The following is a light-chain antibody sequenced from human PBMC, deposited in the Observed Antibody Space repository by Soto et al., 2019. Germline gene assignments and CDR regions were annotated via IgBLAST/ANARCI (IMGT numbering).Light chain of an antibody. CDR3: SSYAGSNNVV. J-gene: IGLJ2*01. CDR1: SSDVGAYGY. Sequence: QSALTQPPSASGSPGQSVTISCTGTSSDVGAYGYVSWYQQHPGKAPKLMIYEVSKRPSGVPDRFSGSKSGNMASLTVSGLQAEDEAEYYCSSYAGSNNVVFGGGTKLTVL. V-gene: IGLV2-8*01. CDR2: EVS.